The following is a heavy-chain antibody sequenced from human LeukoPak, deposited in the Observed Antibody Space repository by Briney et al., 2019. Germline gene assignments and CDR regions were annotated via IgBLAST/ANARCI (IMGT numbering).Heavy chain of an antibody. D-gene: IGHD1-26*01. J-gene: IGHJ4*02. CDR3: ARGSIVGADYFDY. V-gene: IGHV3-21*01. CDR2: ISSSSSYI. CDR1: GFTFSSYS. Sequence: GGSLRLSCAASGFTFSSYSMNWVRQAPGKGLEGVSSISSSSSYIYYADSVKGRFTISRDNAKNSLYLQMNSLRAEDTAVYYCARGSIVGADYFDYWGQGTPVTVSS.